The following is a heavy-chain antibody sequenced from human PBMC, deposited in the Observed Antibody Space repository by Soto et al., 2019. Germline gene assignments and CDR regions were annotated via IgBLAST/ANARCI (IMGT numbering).Heavy chain of an antibody. CDR1: GFTFSRSA. V-gene: IGHV3-33*01. D-gene: IGHD3-10*01. CDR2: ISHDENNK. Sequence: LSCAASGFTFSRSAMHWVRQAPGKGLEWVAVISHDENNKDFADSVRGRFTISRDNSKNTMYLQMNSLRGDDTAVYYCARGLDKVAGGAFDIWGQGAMVTVSS. J-gene: IGHJ3*02. CDR3: ARGLDKVAGGAFDI.